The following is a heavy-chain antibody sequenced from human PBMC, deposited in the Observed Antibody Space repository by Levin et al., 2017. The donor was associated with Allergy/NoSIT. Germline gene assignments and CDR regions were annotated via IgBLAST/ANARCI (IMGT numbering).Heavy chain of an antibody. Sequence: TGGSLRLSCAASGFTFSSYSMNWVRQAPGKGLEWVSSISSSSSYIYYADSVKGRFTISRDNAKNSLYLQMNSLRAEDTAVYYCAREAVVTPYYYYGMDVWGQGTTVTVSS. CDR2: ISSSSSYI. CDR3: AREAVVTPYYYYGMDV. V-gene: IGHV3-21*01. CDR1: GFTFSSYS. J-gene: IGHJ6*02. D-gene: IGHD4-23*01.